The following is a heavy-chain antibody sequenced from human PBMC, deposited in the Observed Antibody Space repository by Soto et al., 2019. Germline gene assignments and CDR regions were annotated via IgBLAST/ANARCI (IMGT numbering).Heavy chain of an antibody. CDR1: GYTFTSYY. D-gene: IGHD6-13*01. Sequence: QVQLVQSGAEVKKPGASVKVSCKASGYTFTSYYMHWVRQAPGQGLEWMGIINPSGGSTSYARKFQGRVTMTRDTSTSTVYMELSSLRSEDTAVYYCARDGIAAAGHPEEGRPGRFDPWGQGTLVTVSS. CDR3: ARDGIAAAGHPEEGRPGRFDP. J-gene: IGHJ5*02. V-gene: IGHV1-46*01. CDR2: INPSGGST.